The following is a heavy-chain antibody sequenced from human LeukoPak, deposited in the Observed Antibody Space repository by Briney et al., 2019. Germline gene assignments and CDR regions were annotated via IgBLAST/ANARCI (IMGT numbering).Heavy chain of an antibody. D-gene: IGHD3-10*01. Sequence: GGSLRLSCAASGFTFSSYSMNWVRQAPGKGLEWVSSINSSSSYIYYADSVKGRFTISRDNAKNSLYLQMNSLRAEDTAVYYCARDVSPYYYGSRGFDYWGQGTLVTVSS. CDR2: INSSSSYI. CDR1: GFTFSSYS. V-gene: IGHV3-21*01. CDR3: ARDVSPYYYGSRGFDY. J-gene: IGHJ4*02.